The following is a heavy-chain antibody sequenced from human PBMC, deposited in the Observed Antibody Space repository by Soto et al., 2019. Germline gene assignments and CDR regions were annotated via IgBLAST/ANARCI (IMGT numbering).Heavy chain of an antibody. J-gene: IGHJ4*02. CDR1: GFTVSNNY. D-gene: IGHD3-3*01. Sequence: GGSLRLSCAVSGFTVSNNYMSWVRQAPGKGLEGVSVIYSGGYTAYGDSVKGRFTISRDNSKNTLYLQMNSLRADDTAVYYCARGATYYDFWSLDYWGQGTLVTVSS. V-gene: IGHV3-53*01. CDR3: ARGATYYDFWSLDY. CDR2: IYSGGYT.